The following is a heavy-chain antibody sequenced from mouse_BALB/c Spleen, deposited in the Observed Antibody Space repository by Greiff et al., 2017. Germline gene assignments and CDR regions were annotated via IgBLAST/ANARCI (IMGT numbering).Heavy chain of an antibody. Sequence: VQLVESGAELVRPGVSVKISCKGSGYTFTDYAMHWVKQSHAKSLEWIGVISTYYGDASYNQKFKGKATMTVDKSSSTAYMELARLTSEDSAIYYCARSRDYDGHYYAMDYWGQGTSVTVSS. CDR1: GYTFTDYA. D-gene: IGHD2-4*01. CDR3: ARSRDYDGHYYAMDY. V-gene: IGHV1S137*01. CDR2: ISTYYGDA. J-gene: IGHJ4*01.